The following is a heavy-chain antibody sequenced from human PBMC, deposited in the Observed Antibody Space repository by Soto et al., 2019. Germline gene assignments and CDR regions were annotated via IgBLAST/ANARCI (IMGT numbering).Heavy chain of an antibody. J-gene: IGHJ6*02. Sequence: GGSLRLSCAASGFTVSSNYMSCVRQAPGKGLEWVSVIYSGGSTYYADSVKGRFTISRHNSKNTLYLQMNSLRAEDTAVYYCARGLVRDGYNYYYYGMDVWGQGTTVTVSS. CDR2: IYSGGST. V-gene: IGHV3-53*04. CDR3: ARGLVRDGYNYYYYGMDV. D-gene: IGHD5-12*01. CDR1: GFTVSSNY.